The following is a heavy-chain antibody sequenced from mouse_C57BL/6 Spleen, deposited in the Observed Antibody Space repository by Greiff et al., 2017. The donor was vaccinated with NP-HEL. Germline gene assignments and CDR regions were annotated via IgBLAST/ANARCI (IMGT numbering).Heavy chain of an antibody. Sequence: EVHLVESGGGLVKPGGSLKLSCAASGFTFSDYGMHWVRQAPEKGLEWVAYISSGSSTIYYADTVKGRFTISRDNAKNTLFLQMTSLRSEDTAMYYCARWGLYDGPYWGQGTTLTVSS. V-gene: IGHV5-17*01. D-gene: IGHD2-3*01. CDR1: GFTFSDYG. J-gene: IGHJ2*01. CDR2: ISSGSSTI. CDR3: ARWGLYDGPY.